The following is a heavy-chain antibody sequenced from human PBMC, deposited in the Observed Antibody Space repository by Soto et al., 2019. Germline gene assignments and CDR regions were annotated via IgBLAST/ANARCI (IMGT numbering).Heavy chain of an antibody. Sequence: ASVKVSCKASGYSFTDYHIHWVRQAPGQGLEWLGRINPKSGGTSTAQKFQGWVTMTTDTSISTASMELTRLTSDDTAIYYCARGDSTDCSNGVCSFFYNHDMDVWGQGTKVTVSS. CDR1: GYSFTDYH. V-gene: IGHV1-2*04. D-gene: IGHD2-8*01. J-gene: IGHJ6*02. CDR2: INPKSGGT. CDR3: ARGDSTDCSNGVCSFFYNHDMDV.